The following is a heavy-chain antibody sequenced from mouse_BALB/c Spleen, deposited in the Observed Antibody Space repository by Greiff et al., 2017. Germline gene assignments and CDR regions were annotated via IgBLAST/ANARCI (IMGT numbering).Heavy chain of an antibody. J-gene: IGHJ4*01. D-gene: IGHD1-1*01. Sequence: EVKLQESGAELVKPGASVKLSCTASGFNIKDTYMHWVKQRPEQGLEWIGRIDPANGNTKYDPKFQGKATITADTSSNTAYLQLSSLTSEDTAVYYCARSDYYGSSYDAMDYWGQGTSVTVSS. CDR3: ARSDYYGSSYDAMDY. CDR2: IDPANGNT. V-gene: IGHV14-3*02. CDR1: GFNIKDTY.